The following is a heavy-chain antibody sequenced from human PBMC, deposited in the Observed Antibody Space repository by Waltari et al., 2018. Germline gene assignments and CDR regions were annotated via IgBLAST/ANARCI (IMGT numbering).Heavy chain of an antibody. CDR3: ARDTGYGGSLSLAFDY. CDR1: GYTFTGYY. J-gene: IGHJ4*02. CDR2: INPNSGGT. Sequence: QVQLVQSGAEVKKPGASVKVSCKASGYTFTGYYMHWVRQAPGQGLEWMGWINPNSGGTNYAQKLQGRVTMTRDTSISTAYMELSRLRSDDTAVYYCARDTGYGGSLSLAFDYWGQGTLVTVSS. D-gene: IGHD1-26*01. V-gene: IGHV1-2*02.